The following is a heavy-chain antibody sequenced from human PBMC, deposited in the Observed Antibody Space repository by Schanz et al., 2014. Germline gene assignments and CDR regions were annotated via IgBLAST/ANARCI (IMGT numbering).Heavy chain of an antibody. CDR2: INPNSGDT. CDR1: GYTTFTDYY. J-gene: IGHJ6*03. V-gene: IGHV1-2*02. CDR3: AGTYCSSTSCYTGYYYMDV. D-gene: IGHD2-2*02. Sequence: QVQLVQSGAEVKKPGASVKVSCKASGYTTFTDYYIHWVRQAPGQGLEWMGWINPNSGDTNYAQKLQGRVTMTTDTSTSTAYMELRSLRSDDTAVYYCAGTYCSSTSCYTGYYYMDVWGKGTTVTVSS.